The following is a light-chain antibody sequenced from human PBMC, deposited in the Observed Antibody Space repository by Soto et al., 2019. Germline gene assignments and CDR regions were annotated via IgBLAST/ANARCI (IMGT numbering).Light chain of an antibody. V-gene: IGKV3-11*01. CDR2: DAS. CDR3: QQRSNWPKT. CDR1: QSVSSS. J-gene: IGKJ1*01. Sequence: EIVLTQSPATLSLSPGERATLSCRASQSVSSSLSWYQQKPGQAPRLLIYDASNRATGIPARFSGSGSGPDFPLTISSLEPEDCAVYYCQQRSNWPKTFGPGTKVEIK.